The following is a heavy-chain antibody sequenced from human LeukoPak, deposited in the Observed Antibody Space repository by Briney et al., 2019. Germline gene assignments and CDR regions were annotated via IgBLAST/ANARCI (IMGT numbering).Heavy chain of an antibody. J-gene: IGHJ6*03. CDR2: ISYDGSNK. V-gene: IGHV3-30*03. CDR3: ARDSPYSLRSYYYYYYMDV. Sequence: GGSLRLSCVGSGLTFSSYSMNWVRQAPGKGLEWVAVISYDGSNKYYADSVKGRFTISRDNSKNTLYLQKNSLRAEDTAVYYCARDSPYSLRSYYYYYYMDVWGKGTTVTVSS. CDR1: GLTFSSYS. D-gene: IGHD5-18*01.